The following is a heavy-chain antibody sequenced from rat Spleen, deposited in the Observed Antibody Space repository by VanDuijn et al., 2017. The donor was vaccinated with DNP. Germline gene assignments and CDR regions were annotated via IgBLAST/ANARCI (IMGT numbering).Heavy chain of an antibody. CDR3: AREGDYYDGSFVDALDA. Sequence: EVQLVETGGGLVQPGRSLKLSCVASGFTFSSYWMYWIRQAPGKGLEWVASINTDGGSTYYPDSVKGRFTISRDNAKNTLYLQMDSLRSEDSATYYCAREGDYYDGSFVDALDAWGQGTSVTVSS. D-gene: IGHD1-12*02. CDR2: INTDGGST. V-gene: IGHV5-58*01. J-gene: IGHJ4*01. CDR1: GFTFSSYW.